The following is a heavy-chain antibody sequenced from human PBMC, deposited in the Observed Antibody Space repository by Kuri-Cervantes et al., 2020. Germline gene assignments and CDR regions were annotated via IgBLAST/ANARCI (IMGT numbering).Heavy chain of an antibody. V-gene: IGHV4-59*01. J-gene: IGHJ4*02. CDR1: GGSISSYY. Sequence: GSLRLSCTVSGGSISSYYWSWIRQPPGKGLEWIGYIYYSGSTNYNPSLKSRVTISVDTSKNQFSLKLSSVTAADTAVYYCARALSFYGILTGYYRPYYFDYWGQGTLVTVSS. CDR3: ARALSFYGILTGYYRPYYFDY. CDR2: IYYSGST. D-gene: IGHD3-9*01.